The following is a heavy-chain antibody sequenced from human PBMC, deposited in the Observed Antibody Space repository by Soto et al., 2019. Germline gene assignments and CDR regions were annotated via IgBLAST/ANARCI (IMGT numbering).Heavy chain of an antibody. CDR1: GFTFSNYA. CDR2: ISGSGGST. Sequence: EVQLLESGGGLVQPGGSLRLSCAASGFTFSNYAMNWVRQAPGKGLEWVSVISGSGGSTYYADSVKGRFTISRDNSQNTLYLQMNSLRAEDTALYYCAKRATGTYFDYWGQGTLVTVSS. CDR3: AKRATGTYFDY. V-gene: IGHV3-23*01. D-gene: IGHD1-1*01. J-gene: IGHJ4*02.